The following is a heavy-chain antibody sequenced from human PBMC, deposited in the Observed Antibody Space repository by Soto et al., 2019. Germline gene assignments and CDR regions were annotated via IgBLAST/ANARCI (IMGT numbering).Heavy chain of an antibody. Sequence: ASVKVSCKVSGYTLTELSMHWVRQAPGKGLEWMGGFDPEDGETIYAQKFQGRVTMTEDTSTDTAYMELSSLRSEDTAVYYCATEGGLRTKSSSSFDYWGQGTLVTVSS. CDR3: ATEGGLRTKSSSSFDY. J-gene: IGHJ4*02. CDR2: FDPEDGET. D-gene: IGHD6-6*01. V-gene: IGHV1-24*01. CDR1: GYTLTELS.